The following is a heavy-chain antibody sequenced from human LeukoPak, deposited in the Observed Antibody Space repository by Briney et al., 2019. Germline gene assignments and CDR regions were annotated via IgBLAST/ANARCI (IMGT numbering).Heavy chain of an antibody. CDR2: ISSNGGST. CDR1: GFTFRSYA. J-gene: IGHJ3*02. Sequence: GGSLRLSCSASGFTFRSYAMRWVRQAPGKGLEYVSAISSNGGSTYYVDSVKGRFTISRDNSKNTLYLQMNSLRPEDTAAYYCAKGVESTSAFHICGQGTLVTVSS. CDR3: AKGVESTSAFHI. V-gene: IGHV3-64*04. D-gene: IGHD3-3*01.